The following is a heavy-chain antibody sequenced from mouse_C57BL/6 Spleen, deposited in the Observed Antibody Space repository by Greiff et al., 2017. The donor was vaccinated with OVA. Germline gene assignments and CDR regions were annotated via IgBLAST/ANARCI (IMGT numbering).Heavy chain of an antibody. J-gene: IGHJ4*01. CDR1: GYAFSSSW. CDR2: IYPGDGDT. Sequence: QVQLQQSGPELVKPGASVKISCKASGYAFSSSWMNWVKQRPGKGLEWIGRIYPGDGDTNYNGKFKGKATLTADKSSSTAYMQLSSLTSEDSAVYFCPRYKGGRDYWGQGTSVTVSS. V-gene: IGHV1-82*01. D-gene: IGHD1-3*01. CDR3: PRYKGGRDY.